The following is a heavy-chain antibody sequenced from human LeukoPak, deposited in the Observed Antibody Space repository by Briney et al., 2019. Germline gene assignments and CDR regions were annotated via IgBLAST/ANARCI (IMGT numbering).Heavy chain of an antibody. Sequence: GGSLRLSCAASGFTFSSYAMHWVRQAPGKGLEWVAVISYDGSNKYYADSVKGRFTISRDNSKNTLYLQMNSLRAEDTAVYYCARVEHPWRDSRGYYPDYWAQGTLV. V-gene: IGHV3-30-3*01. CDR2: ISYDGSNK. D-gene: IGHD3-22*01. CDR1: GFTFSSYA. CDR3: ARVEHPWRDSRGYYPDY. J-gene: IGHJ4*02.